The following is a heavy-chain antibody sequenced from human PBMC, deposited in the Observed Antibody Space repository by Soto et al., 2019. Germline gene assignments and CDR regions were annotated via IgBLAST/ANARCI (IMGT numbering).Heavy chain of an antibody. CDR1: GFSLSTSEVG. CDR3: VHRDLEYASSSPFGF. D-gene: IGHD6-6*01. Sequence: GPTLVNPTQTLTLTCTFSGFSLSTSEVGVGWIRQPPGKALEWLALIYWDDDKRYSPSLESRLTITKGTSKNQVVLTMTNMDPVDTATYYCVHRDLEYASSSPFGFWGQGIMVTVS. CDR2: IYWDDDK. J-gene: IGHJ4*02. V-gene: IGHV2-5*02.